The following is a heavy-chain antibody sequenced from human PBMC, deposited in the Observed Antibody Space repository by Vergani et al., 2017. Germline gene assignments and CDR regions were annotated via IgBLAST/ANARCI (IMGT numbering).Heavy chain of an antibody. V-gene: IGHV4-61*02. J-gene: IGHJ4*02. CDR1: GRSINSHNYY. CDR3: ARRSRLVGSCYMPLFDY. CDR2: IHPRGST. D-gene: IGHD2-15*01. Sequence: QVQLQESGPGLVKPSQTLSLTCTVSGRSINSHNYYWSWIRQPAGKGLDLIGRIHPRGSTNYNPSLKSRVTMSEDTSKNQFSLNLTSVTAADTAVYFCARRSRLVGSCYMPLFDYWGQGFLVTVSS.